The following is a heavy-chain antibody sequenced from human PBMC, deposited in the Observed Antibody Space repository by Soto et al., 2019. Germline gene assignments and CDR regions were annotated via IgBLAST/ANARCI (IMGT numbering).Heavy chain of an antibody. D-gene: IGHD4-17*01. V-gene: IGHV1-2*02. CDR3: ARGRGGTKVIDRYYYYYMDV. CDR2: INPNTGGT. Sequence: QVQLVQSGAEVKKPGASVQVSCKASCYTFTGYYMHWVRQAPGQGLEWMGWINPNTGGTNYAQKLQGLVTLTRDTSISTAYMELSRLRSDDTAVYYCARGRGGTKVIDRYYYYYMDVWGKGPTVTVSS. CDR1: CYTFTGYY. J-gene: IGHJ6*03.